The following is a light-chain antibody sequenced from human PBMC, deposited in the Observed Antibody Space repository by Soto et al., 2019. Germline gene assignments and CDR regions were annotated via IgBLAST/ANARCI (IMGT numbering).Light chain of an antibody. CDR1: QSVSNNY. Sequence: EIVLTQSPGTLSLSPGERATLSCRASQSVSNNYLAWYQQKPGQAPRLLIYGTSYRATDIPDRFSGSGSGTDFTLTISKLEPEDSAVYYCQQYYYIPRTFGRGTKVDIK. J-gene: IGKJ1*01. CDR2: GTS. CDR3: QQYYYIPRT. V-gene: IGKV3-20*01.